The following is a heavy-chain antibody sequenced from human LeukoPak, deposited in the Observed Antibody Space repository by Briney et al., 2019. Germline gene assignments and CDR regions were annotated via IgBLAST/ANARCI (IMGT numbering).Heavy chain of an antibody. CDR2: INPNSGGT. CDR1: GYTFTGYY. Sequence: ASVKVSCKASGYTFTGYYMHWVRQAPGQGLEWMGWINPNSGGTNYAQKFQGRVTMTRDTSISTAYMELSRLRSDDAAVYYCARDLTPPDAFDIWGQGTMVTVSS. V-gene: IGHV1-2*02. CDR3: ARDLTPPDAFDI. J-gene: IGHJ3*02.